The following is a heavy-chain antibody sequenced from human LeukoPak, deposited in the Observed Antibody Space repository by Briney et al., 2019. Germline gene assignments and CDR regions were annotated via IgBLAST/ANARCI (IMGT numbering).Heavy chain of an antibody. V-gene: IGHV3-66*01. CDR3: ASAGLRYFDWPGYPSDY. CDR1: GFTVSSNY. J-gene: IGHJ4*02. Sequence: PGGSLRLSCPASGFTVSSNYMSWVRQAPGKGLEWVSVIYSGGSTYYADAVKGRFTISRDNSKNTLYLQMNSLRAEDTAVYYCASAGLRYFDWPGYPSDYWGQGTLVTVSS. CDR2: IYSGGST. D-gene: IGHD3-9*01.